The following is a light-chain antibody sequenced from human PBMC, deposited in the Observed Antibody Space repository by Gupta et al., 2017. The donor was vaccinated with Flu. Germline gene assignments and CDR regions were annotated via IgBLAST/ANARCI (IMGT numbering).Light chain of an antibody. CDR1: NSDVGGYNY. J-gene: IGLJ1*01. CDR3: CSYSGSSTLGV. CDR2: EVS. V-gene: IGLV2-14*01. Sequence: QSALTQPASVSGSTGQSITISCTGTNSDVGGYNYVSWYQQYPGKAPKLIIYEVSNRPSGVSNRFSGSKSGNTASLTISGLQAEDEADYHCCSYSGSSTLGVFGTGTKVTVL.